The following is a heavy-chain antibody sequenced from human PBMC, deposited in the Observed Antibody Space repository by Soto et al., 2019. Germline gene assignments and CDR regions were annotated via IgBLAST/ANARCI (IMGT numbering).Heavy chain of an antibody. Sequence: GGSLRLSCAASGFTFSSYAMSWVRQAPGKGLEWVSAISGSGGSTYYADSVKGRFTISRDNSKNTLYLQMNSLRAEDTAVYYCAKDHRPHWITAGNFDYWGQGTLVTVSS. CDR3: AKDHRPHWITAGNFDY. V-gene: IGHV3-23*01. J-gene: IGHJ4*02. D-gene: IGHD2-2*03. CDR1: GFTFSSYA. CDR2: ISGSGGST.